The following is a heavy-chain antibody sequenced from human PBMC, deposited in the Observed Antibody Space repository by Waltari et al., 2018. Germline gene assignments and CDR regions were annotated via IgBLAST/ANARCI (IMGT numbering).Heavy chain of an antibody. D-gene: IGHD6-6*01. CDR3: ASLGSSSSVY. J-gene: IGHJ4*02. CDR2: IYYSGST. CDR1: VGSISSSS. V-gene: IGHV4-59*08. Sequence: QVQLQEPGPGLVKPSETLSLTRTVSVGSISSSSWSWIRQPPGKGLEWIGYIYYSGSTNYNPSLKSRVTISVDTSKNQFSLKLSSVPAADTAVYYCASLGSSSSVYWGQGTLVTVSS.